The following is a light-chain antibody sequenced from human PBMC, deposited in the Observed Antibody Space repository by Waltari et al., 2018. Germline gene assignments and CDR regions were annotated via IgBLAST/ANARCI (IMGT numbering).Light chain of an antibody. V-gene: IGLV2-23*01. CDR2: ETN. CDR1: SSDVGTYNL. Sequence: QSALTQPASVSGSPGQSITISCTGTSSDVGTYNLVSWYQQHPGKAPRLMIFETNERPSGVSNRFSCSKSGNTASLTISGLQAEDEADYYCSSYAGSSNWLFGGGTQLTVL. J-gene: IGLJ3*02. CDR3: SSYAGSSNWL.